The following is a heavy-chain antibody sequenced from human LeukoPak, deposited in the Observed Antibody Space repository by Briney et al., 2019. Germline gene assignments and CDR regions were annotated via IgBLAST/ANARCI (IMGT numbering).Heavy chain of an antibody. Sequence: GGSLRLSCAASGFTFSSYWMSWVRQAPGKGLGWVANIKQDGSEKYYVDSVKGRFTISRDNAKNSLYLQMNSLRAEDTAVYYCARKDTAMVTVDYGMDVWGQGTTVTVSS. J-gene: IGHJ6*02. CDR3: ARKDTAMVTVDYGMDV. CDR1: GFTFSSYW. D-gene: IGHD5-18*01. V-gene: IGHV3-7*01. CDR2: IKQDGSEK.